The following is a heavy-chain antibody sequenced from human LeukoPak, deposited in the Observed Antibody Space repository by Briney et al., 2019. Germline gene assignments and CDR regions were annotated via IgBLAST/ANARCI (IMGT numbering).Heavy chain of an antibody. CDR2: IYYSGST. V-gene: IGHV4-59*12. Sequence: SETLSLTCTVSGGSISSYYWSWIRQPPGKGLEWIGYIYYSGSTNYNPSLKSRVTISVDTSKNQFSVKLSSVTAADTAVYYCAREINTYSGSYYNYWGQGTLVTVSS. D-gene: IGHD1-26*01. CDR1: GGSISSYY. J-gene: IGHJ4*02. CDR3: AREINTYSGSYYNY.